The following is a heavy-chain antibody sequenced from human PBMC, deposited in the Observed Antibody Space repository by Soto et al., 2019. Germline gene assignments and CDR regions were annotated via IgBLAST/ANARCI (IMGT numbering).Heavy chain of an antibody. CDR2: IGYGCNPTI. D-gene: IGHD3-16*01. CDR1: GFTFNDDS. Sequence: PWGSLRLSCSVSGFTFNDDSVNWFRQAPGNGLERVSYIGYGCNPTIYYAHSVKGRLTISRDTAKNSLFLQMDHLRDEDTAVYYCARDHNWAFDFWGPGTPVTVSS. J-gene: IGHJ4*01. CDR3: ARDHNWAFDF. V-gene: IGHV3-48*02.